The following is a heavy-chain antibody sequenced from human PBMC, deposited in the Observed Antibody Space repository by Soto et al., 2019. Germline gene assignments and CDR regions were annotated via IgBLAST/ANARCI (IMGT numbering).Heavy chain of an antibody. J-gene: IGHJ6*02. CDR3: ARDPGIYYGMDV. D-gene: IGHD3-10*01. CDR1: GFTFSDYY. V-gene: IGHV3-11*01. CDR2: ISSGGFTI. Sequence: QVQLVESGGGLVKPGGSLRLSCTASGFTFSDYYMTWIRQAPGKGLEWLSYISSGGFTIYYADSVKGRFTVSRDNAKNSMYLQMNTLRVEGTAVYYCARDPGIYYGMDVWGQGTTVTVSS.